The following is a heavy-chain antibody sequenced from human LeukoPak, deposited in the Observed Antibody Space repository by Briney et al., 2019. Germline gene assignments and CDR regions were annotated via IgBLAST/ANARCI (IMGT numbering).Heavy chain of an antibody. J-gene: IGHJ4*02. CDR2: MSYDGSNK. CDR3: ARGDHYYDSSAFIDF. D-gene: IGHD3-22*01. Sequence: GGSLRLSCAASWFTFNLYAMHWVRRAPGKGLEWVAVMSYDGSNKYYTDSVRGRFTISRDNSKNTLYVQINNLRPEDTAVYYCARGDHYYDSSAFIDFWGQGTLVTVSS. V-gene: IGHV3-30*04. CDR1: WFTFNLYA.